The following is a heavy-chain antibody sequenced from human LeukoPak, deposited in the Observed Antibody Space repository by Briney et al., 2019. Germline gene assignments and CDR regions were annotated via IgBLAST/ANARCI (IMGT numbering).Heavy chain of an antibody. CDR1: AFTFSNAL. CDR3: TTAGGVVPAATQTELRDY. V-gene: IGHV3-15*01. J-gene: IGHJ4*02. Sequence: PGGSLRLSCAASAFTFSNALMSCVRQAPGKGLEWVGRIKSKTDGVTTDYAAPVKGRFTISRDDSKNTLYLRMNSLKTDDTAVYYCTTAGGVVPAATQTELRDYWGQGTLVTVPS. D-gene: IGHD2-2*01. CDR2: IKSKTDGVTT.